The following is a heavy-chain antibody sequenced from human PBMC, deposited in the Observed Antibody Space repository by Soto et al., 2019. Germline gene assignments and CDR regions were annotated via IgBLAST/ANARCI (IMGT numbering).Heavy chain of an antibody. CDR3: AKDISSSGVVRWFDP. D-gene: IGHD6-6*01. CDR2: ISWNSGSI. Sequence: PGGSLRLSCAASGFTFDDYAMHWVRQAPGKGLEWVSGISWNSGSIGYADSVKGRFTISRDNAKNSLYLQMNSLRAEDTALYYCAKDISSSGVVRWFDPWGQGTLVTVSS. CDR1: GFTFDDYA. J-gene: IGHJ5*02. V-gene: IGHV3-9*01.